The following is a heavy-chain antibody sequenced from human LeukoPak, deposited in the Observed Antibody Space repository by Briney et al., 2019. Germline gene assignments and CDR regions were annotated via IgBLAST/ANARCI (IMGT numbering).Heavy chain of an antibody. CDR3: ARPGSDRARGWGYFDS. Sequence: ASVKVSCKASGYKFTDYGVNWVRQAPGQGLEWIGWVSGIDGNTKYARNLQGRVTMTRDTSTSTAFMELRSLTSDDAAIYYCARPGSDRARGWGYFDSWGKGTLVTVSS. D-gene: IGHD3-10*01. V-gene: IGHV1-18*01. CDR1: GYKFTDYG. CDR2: VSGIDGNT. J-gene: IGHJ4*02.